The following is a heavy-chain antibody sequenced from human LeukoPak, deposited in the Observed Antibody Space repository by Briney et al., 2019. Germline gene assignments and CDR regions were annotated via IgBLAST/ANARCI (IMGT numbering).Heavy chain of an antibody. CDR2: INPDGSLK. CDR1: GFTFSDFW. V-gene: IGHV3-7*01. Sequence: PGGSLRLSCAASGFTFSDFWMTWVRQAPGKGLEWMANINPDGSLKRYVASVKGRFTISRDNARSSLYLQMNSLRVEDTAVYYCASYLYWWSDLGYWGQGTLVTVSS. CDR3: ASYLYWWSDLGY. J-gene: IGHJ4*02. D-gene: IGHD2-8*02.